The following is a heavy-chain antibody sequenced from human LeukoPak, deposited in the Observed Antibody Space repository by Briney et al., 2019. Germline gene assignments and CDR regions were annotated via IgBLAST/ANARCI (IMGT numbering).Heavy chain of an antibody. Sequence: GGSLRLSCAASGFTFSSYSMNWVRQAPGKGLEWVSYISSSSSTIYYADSVKGRFTISRDNSKNTLSLQMNSLRAEDTAVYYCAKEDSGSYYSFDYWGQGTLVTVSS. CDR2: ISSSSSTI. J-gene: IGHJ4*02. D-gene: IGHD1-26*01. V-gene: IGHV3-48*01. CDR3: AKEDSGSYYSFDY. CDR1: GFTFSSYS.